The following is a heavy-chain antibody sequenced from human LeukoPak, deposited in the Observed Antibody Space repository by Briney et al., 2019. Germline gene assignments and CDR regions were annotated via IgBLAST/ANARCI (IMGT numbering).Heavy chain of an antibody. CDR2: IYYSGST. Sequence: SETLSLTCTVSGGSISSGDYYWSWIRQPPGKGLEWIGYIYYSGSTYYNPSLTRRVTISVDTSKTQFSLKLSSVTAADTAVYYCATGTLTMVRGVRYYYYYMDVWGKGTTVTVSS. J-gene: IGHJ6*03. CDR3: ATGTLTMVRGVRYYYYYMDV. V-gene: IGHV4-30-4*08. D-gene: IGHD3-10*01. CDR1: GGSISSGDYY.